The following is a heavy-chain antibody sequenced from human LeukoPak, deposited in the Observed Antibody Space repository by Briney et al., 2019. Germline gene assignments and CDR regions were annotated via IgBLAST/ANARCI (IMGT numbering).Heavy chain of an antibody. D-gene: IGHD3-10*01. CDR1: GFSLSGLA. V-gene: IGHV3-21*01. Sequence: GSLTLSCQAAGFSLSGLAINWDRQAPGKGLEWVSAISGSSSYKYYAGSVEGRLTISRDNAKNSLNLQMNSLRADDTAVYYCPRTGIGAGAMDVWGQEATVTVSS. J-gene: IGHJ6*02. CDR3: PRTGIGAGAMDV. CDR2: ISGSSSYK.